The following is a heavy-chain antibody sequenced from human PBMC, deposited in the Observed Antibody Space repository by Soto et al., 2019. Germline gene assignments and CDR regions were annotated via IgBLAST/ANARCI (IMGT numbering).Heavy chain of an antibody. V-gene: IGHV4-34*01. Sequence: SWIRQPPGKGLEWIGEINHSGSTNNNPSLKSRVTISVDTSKNQFSLKLSSVTAADTAVYYCARMDIVATDRGWFYQDDDG. D-gene: IGHD5-12*01. CDR2: INHSGST. CDR3: ARMDIVATDRGWFYQDDDG. J-gene: IGHJ6*01.